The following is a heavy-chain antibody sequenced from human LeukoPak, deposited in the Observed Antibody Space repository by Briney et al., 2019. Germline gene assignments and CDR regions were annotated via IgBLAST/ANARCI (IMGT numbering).Heavy chain of an antibody. Sequence: PGGSLRLSCAASEFTVSSNYMSWVRQAPGKGLEWVSVIYSGGNTDYADSVKGRFTISRDISKNTIYLQMSSLRAEDTAVYYCAAREHNCSSTSCYWFLPWGQGTLVTVSS. D-gene: IGHD2-2*01. CDR2: IYSGGNT. CDR3: AAREHNCSSTSCYWFLP. J-gene: IGHJ5*02. CDR1: EFTVSSNY. V-gene: IGHV3-66*01.